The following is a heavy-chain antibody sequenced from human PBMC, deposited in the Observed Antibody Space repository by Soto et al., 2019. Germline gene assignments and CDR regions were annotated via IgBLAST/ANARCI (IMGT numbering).Heavy chain of an antibody. Sequence: PSETLSLTCAVSGASIRSNNWWSWVRQPPGKGLEWIGEIFHSGSTYYNPSLKTRLTISVDNSKNQFSLKLSSVTAADTAVYYCARVYSGSYSDSWGRGTLVTVSS. CDR1: GASIRSNNW. V-gene: IGHV4-4*02. D-gene: IGHD1-26*01. CDR2: IFHSGST. CDR3: ARVYSGSYSDS. J-gene: IGHJ4*02.